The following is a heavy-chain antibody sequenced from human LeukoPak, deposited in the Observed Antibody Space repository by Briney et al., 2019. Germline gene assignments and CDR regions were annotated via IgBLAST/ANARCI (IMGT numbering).Heavy chain of an antibody. CDR1: GYTFNRYG. D-gene: IGHD3-22*01. CDR2: ISAWNGNR. J-gene: IGHJ4*02. CDR3: ARDYYDSSGYYRQTPFDY. Sequence: ASVKVSCKASGYTFNRYGINWVRQAPGQGLEWMGWISAWNGNRDYAQKLQGRVTMTTDTSTSTAYMELRSLRSDDTAVYYCARDYYDSSGYYRQTPFDYWGQGTLVTVSS. V-gene: IGHV1-18*01.